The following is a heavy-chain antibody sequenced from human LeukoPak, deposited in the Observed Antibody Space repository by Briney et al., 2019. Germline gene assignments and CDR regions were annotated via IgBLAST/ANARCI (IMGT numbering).Heavy chain of an antibody. D-gene: IGHD1-26*01. V-gene: IGHV4-4*02. Sequence: SETLSLTCAVSGGSISSSNWWSWVRQPPGKGLEWIGEIYHSGSTNYNPSLKSRVTISVDKSKNQFSLKLSSVTAADTAVYYCASSPPRGSYYSADAFDIWGQGTMVTVSS. CDR3: ASSPPRGSYYSADAFDI. CDR1: GGSISSSNW. J-gene: IGHJ3*02. CDR2: IYHSGST.